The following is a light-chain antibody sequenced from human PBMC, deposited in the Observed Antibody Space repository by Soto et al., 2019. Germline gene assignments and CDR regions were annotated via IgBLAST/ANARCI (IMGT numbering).Light chain of an antibody. J-gene: IGLJ1*01. V-gene: IGLV1-47*02. CDR1: SXNIGTHL. CDR3: VAWKESLSGLV. CDR2: SNN. Sequence: QSVLTQPPSASGTPGQRVTISCSGRSXNIGTHLVCWYQQLPGTAPKLLIDSNNQRPSGVPDRFSGSKSGTSASLAISRLRSEDEANYYCVAWKESLSGLVCGTGTKVIIL.